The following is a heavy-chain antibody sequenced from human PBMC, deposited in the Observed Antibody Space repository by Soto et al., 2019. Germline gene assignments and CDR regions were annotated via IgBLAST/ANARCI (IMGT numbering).Heavy chain of an antibody. CDR1: GYTFTDYY. D-gene: IGHD6-13*01. J-gene: IGHJ4*01. Sequence: GASVKVSCKPSGYTFTDYYIHWVRQAPGQGLEWMGWINPDTGGTDYKQKFQGWVTMTRDTSITTAYMELSSLKSDDTAVYYCARAVARDGSSWYRGGYDYWG. CDR2: INPDTGGT. V-gene: IGHV1-2*04. CDR3: ARAVARDGSSWYRGGYDY.